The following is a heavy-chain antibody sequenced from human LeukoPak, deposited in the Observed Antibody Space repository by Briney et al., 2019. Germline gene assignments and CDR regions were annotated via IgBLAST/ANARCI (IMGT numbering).Heavy chain of an antibody. D-gene: IGHD4-23*01. Sequence: SETLSLTCAVYGGSFSGYYWNWIRQSPGKGLEWIGEINHSGSTNYNPSLKSRVTISIDTSKNQFSLKLSSVTSADTAVYFCATRPTPPYYYYYMDVWGKGTTVTVSS. CDR3: ATRPTPPYYYYYMDV. CDR2: INHSGST. V-gene: IGHV4-34*01. J-gene: IGHJ6*03. CDR1: GGSFSGYY.